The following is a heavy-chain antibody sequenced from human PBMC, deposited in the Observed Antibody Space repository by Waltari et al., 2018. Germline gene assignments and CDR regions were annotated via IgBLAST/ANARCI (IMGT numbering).Heavy chain of an antibody. Sequence: QVQLVQSGAEVKKPGSSVKVSCKASGGTFSSYAISWVRQAPGQGLGWMGGIIPIFGTANYAQKFQGRVTITADESTSTAYMELSSLRSEDTAVYYCARGDYGGNSYYYYGMDVWGQGTTVTVSS. J-gene: IGHJ6*02. D-gene: IGHD4-17*01. CDR1: GGTFSSYA. V-gene: IGHV1-69*01. CDR2: IIPIFGTA. CDR3: ARGDYGGNSYYYYGMDV.